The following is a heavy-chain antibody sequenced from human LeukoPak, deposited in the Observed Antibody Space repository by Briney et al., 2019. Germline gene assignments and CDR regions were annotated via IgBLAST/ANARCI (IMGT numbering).Heavy chain of an antibody. CDR1: GFTSSSYA. V-gene: IGHV3-23*01. D-gene: IGHD3-10*01. Sequence: GGSLRPSSAASGFTSSSYAMSWVRQAPGKGLEWVSAITATSSSTYDADSVQGRFTISRDNSKNTLYLQMNSLRPEDTAIYYCAKLFDSGTYNNFFHYWGQGTLVTVSS. CDR3: AKLFDSGTYNNFFHY. J-gene: IGHJ4*02. CDR2: ITATSSST.